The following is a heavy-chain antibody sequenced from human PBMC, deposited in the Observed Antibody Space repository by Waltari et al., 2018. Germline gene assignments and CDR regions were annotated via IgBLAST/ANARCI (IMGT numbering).Heavy chain of an antibody. D-gene: IGHD2-15*01. Sequence: QVQLQESGPGLVKPSETLSLTCAVSGYSISSGYYWGWIRQPPGKGLEWIGSIYHSGRTYYNPSLNSRVTISVDTSKNQFSLKLSSVTAADTAVYYCARVSLYCSGGSCQDYWGQGTLVTVSS. CDR3: ARVSLYCSGGSCQDY. V-gene: IGHV4-38-2*01. CDR2: IYHSGRT. J-gene: IGHJ4*02. CDR1: GYSISSGYY.